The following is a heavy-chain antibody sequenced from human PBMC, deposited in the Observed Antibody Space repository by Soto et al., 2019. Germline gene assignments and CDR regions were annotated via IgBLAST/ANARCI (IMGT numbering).Heavy chain of an antibody. CDR2: IFWDDDK. Sequence: QITLKESGPTLVKPTQTLTLTCTFSGFSLSTRGVGVAWIRQPPGKALEWLALIFWDDDKWYSPSLKSRLTITEDNSKNQVVLTMTHMDPVDTATYYCAHRPRGYAYYFDYWGQGTLVTVSS. D-gene: IGHD5-12*01. CDR3: AHRPRGYAYYFDY. V-gene: IGHV2-5*02. CDR1: GFSLSTRGVG. J-gene: IGHJ4*02.